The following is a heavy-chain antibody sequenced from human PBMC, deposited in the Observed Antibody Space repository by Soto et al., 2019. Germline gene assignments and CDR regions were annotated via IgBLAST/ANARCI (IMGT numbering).Heavy chain of an antibody. CDR1: GGTSTRYA. V-gene: IGHV1-69*06. Sequence: QERLVQSGAEVRKPGSSVKVYCKVTGGTSTRYAINWVRQAPGHGLEWTGGIVPMLGTSKNAQKFQGRVTITADTSTNIAYMELRSLRSEDTAVYYCNRGSAYDFWSGYLWGQGTLVSVSS. CDR3: NRGSAYDFWSGYL. J-gene: IGHJ4*02. CDR2: IVPMLGTS. D-gene: IGHD3-3*01.